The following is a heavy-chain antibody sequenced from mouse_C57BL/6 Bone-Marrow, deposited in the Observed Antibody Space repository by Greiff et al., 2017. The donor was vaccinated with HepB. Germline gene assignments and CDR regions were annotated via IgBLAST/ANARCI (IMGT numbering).Heavy chain of an antibody. J-gene: IGHJ2*01. CDR1: GYTFTTYP. CDR3: ARNYYGSGVHFDY. D-gene: IGHD1-1*01. CDR2: FHPYNDDT. Sequence: VHLVESGAELVKPGASVKMSCKASGYTFTTYPIEWMKQNHGKSLEWIGNFHPYNDDTKYNEKFKGKATLTVEKSSSTVYLELSRLTSDDSAVYYCARNYYGSGVHFDYWGQGTTLTVSS. V-gene: IGHV1-47*01.